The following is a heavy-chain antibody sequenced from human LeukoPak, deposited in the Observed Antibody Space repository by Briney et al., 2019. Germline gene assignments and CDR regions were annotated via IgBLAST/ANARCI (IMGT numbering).Heavy chain of an antibody. D-gene: IGHD1-1*01. CDR3: VRVSLDTEHDAFDI. J-gene: IGHJ3*02. CDR1: GFTFSIYT. CDR2: ISSSSSYI. V-gene: IGHV3-21*01. Sequence: PGGSLRLSCAASGFTFSIYTMNWVRQAPGEGLEWVSSISSSSSYIYYADSVKGRSTTSRDNAKNSLYLQMNSLRAEDTAVYYCVRVSLDTEHDAFDIWGQGTMVTVSS.